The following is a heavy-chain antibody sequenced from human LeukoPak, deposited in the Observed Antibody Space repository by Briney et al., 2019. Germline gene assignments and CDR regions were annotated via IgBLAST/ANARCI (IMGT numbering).Heavy chain of an antibody. J-gene: IGHJ3*02. CDR2: ISYIGRT. Sequence: PSETLSLTCAVSDDSFSSHYWTWFRHPPGKGLEWIGYISYIGRTNYNPSLKSRVTISIDTSKNQFSLKLTSVTAAGTAVYYCARDLVTVTKGFDIWGQGTMVSVSS. CDR1: DDSFSSHY. D-gene: IGHD4-17*01. V-gene: IGHV4-59*11. CDR3: ARDLVTVTKGFDI.